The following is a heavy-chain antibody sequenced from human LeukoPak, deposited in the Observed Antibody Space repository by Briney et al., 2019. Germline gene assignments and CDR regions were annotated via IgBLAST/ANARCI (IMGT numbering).Heavy chain of an antibody. J-gene: IGHJ5*02. V-gene: IGHV1-2*02. CDR1: GYTFTGYY. D-gene: IGHD2-2*01. Sequence: GASVKVSCKASGYTFTGYYMHWVRQAPGQGLEWMGWINPNSGGTNYAQKFQGRVTMTRDTSISTAYMELSRLRSDDTAVYYCARGGYQLLAHRGTFDPWGQGTLVTVSS. CDR3: ARGGYQLLAHRGTFDP. CDR2: INPNSGGT.